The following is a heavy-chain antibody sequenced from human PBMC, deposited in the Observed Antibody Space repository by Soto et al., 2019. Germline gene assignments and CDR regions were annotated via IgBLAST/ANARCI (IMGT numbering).Heavy chain of an antibody. CDR2: MNPNSGNT. J-gene: IGHJ6*03. Sequence: ASVKVSCKASGYTFTSYDINWVRQATGQGLEWMGWMNPNSGNTGYAQKFQGRVTMTRNTSISTAYMELSSLRSEDTALYYCARGGVDNWNYYYMDVWGKGTTVTVSS. V-gene: IGHV1-8*01. D-gene: IGHD1-20*01. CDR3: ARGGVDNWNYYYMDV. CDR1: GYTFTSYD.